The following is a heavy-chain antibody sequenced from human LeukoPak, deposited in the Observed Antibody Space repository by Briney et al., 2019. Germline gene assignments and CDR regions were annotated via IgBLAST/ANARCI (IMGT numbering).Heavy chain of an antibody. CDR1: AFTFSSYE. Sequence: GGSLRLSCAASAFTFSSYEMNWVRQAPGKGLEWVSYISSSAHTIHYADSVKGRFTISRDNAKNSLYLQMNSLRAEDTALYYCARASRYDGGGYGLDVWGQGTTVTVSS. V-gene: IGHV3-48*03. CDR2: ISSSAHTI. CDR3: ARASRYDGGGYGLDV. D-gene: IGHD3-22*01. J-gene: IGHJ6*02.